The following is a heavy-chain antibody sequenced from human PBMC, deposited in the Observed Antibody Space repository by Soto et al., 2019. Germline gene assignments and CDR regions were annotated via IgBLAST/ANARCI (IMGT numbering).Heavy chain of an antibody. J-gene: IGHJ4*02. D-gene: IGHD6-19*01. CDR2: ISSSSSYI. V-gene: IGHV3-21*01. Sequence: EVQLVESGGGLVKPGGSLRLSCAASGFTFSSYSMNWVRQAPGKGLEWVSSISSSSSYIYYADSVKGRFTISRDNAKNSFDLKTNSLGAEDAAVYYCERDTNGWYTNWGQGTLFTVSS. CDR1: GFTFSSYS. CDR3: ERDTNGWYTN.